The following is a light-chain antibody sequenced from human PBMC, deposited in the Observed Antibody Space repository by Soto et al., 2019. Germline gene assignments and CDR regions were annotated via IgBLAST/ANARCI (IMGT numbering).Light chain of an antibody. Sequence: DIQMTQSPSTLSASVGDRVIITCRASQSIGNLLAWYQQKPGKAPNLLIYKASTLESGVPSRFSGSGSRTEFTLTISSLQADDFATYYCQHYNSYSPFGGGTKVEIK. CDR1: QSIGNL. CDR3: QHYNSYSP. V-gene: IGKV1-5*03. CDR2: KAS. J-gene: IGKJ4*02.